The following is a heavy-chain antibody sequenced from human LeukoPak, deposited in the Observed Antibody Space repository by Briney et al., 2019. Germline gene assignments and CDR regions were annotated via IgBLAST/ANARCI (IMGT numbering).Heavy chain of an antibody. CDR3: ARDWAWYWFDP. Sequence: SETLSPTCTVSGGSISSSSYYWGWIRQPPGKGLEWIGSIYYSGSTYYNPSLKSRVTISVDTSKNQFSLKLSSVTAADTAVYYCARDWAWYWFDPWGQGTLVTVSS. J-gene: IGHJ5*02. CDR1: GGSISSSSYY. CDR2: IYYSGST. V-gene: IGHV4-39*07. D-gene: IGHD3-16*01.